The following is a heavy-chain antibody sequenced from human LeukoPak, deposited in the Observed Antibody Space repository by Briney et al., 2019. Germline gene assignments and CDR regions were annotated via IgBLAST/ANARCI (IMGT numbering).Heavy chain of an antibody. V-gene: IGHV4-39*01. CDR2: IYYSGST. J-gene: IGHJ4*02. CDR3: ARPSHSSSWFFDF. D-gene: IGHD6-13*01. Sequence: PSETLSLTCTVSGASISSSSYYWGWIRQPPGKGLEWIGGIYYSGSTYNNPSLKSRVTIPVDTSRNQFSLKLSSVTAADTAVYYWARPSHSSSWFFDFWGQGTLVTVSS. CDR1: GASISSSSYY.